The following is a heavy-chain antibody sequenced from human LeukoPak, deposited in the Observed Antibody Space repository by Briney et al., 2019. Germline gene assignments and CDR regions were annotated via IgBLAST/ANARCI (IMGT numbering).Heavy chain of an antibody. V-gene: IGHV1-2*02. CDR3: ARDPVIVVVPAAPNWFDP. J-gene: IGHJ5*02. CDR1: GYTFTGYY. D-gene: IGHD2-2*01. CDR2: INPNSGGT. Sequence: ASVKVSCKASGYTFTGYYMHWVRQAPGQGLEWMGWINPNSGGTNYAQKFQGRVTMTRDTSISTAYMELSRLRSDDTAVYYCARDPVIVVVPAAPNWFDPWGQGTLVTVSS.